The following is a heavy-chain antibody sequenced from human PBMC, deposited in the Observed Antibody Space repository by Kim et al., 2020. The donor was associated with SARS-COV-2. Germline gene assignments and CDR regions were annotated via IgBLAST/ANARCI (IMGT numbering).Heavy chain of an antibody. Sequence: SETLSLTCTGSGDSISSTGYNWGWIRQPPGKVLQWIASIHYSGNTYYNPSLKSRVTVSVDTSKRQFSLKLSSVTAADSAVYYCARRGDCSGGTCSSNNWYCDLWGRGTLVTVSS. CDR1: GDSISSTGYN. D-gene: IGHD2-15*01. CDR3: ARRGDCSGGTCSSNNWYCDL. CDR2: IHYSGNT. V-gene: IGHV4-39*01. J-gene: IGHJ2*01.